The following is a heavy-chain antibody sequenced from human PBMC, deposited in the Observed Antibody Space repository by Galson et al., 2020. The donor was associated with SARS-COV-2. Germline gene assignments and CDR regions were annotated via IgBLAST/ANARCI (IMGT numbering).Heavy chain of an antibody. CDR1: RGTFRSYT. CDR2: IIPILGIA. V-gene: IGHV1-69*02. D-gene: IGHD3-22*01. Sequence: SVQVSCPASRGTFRSYTISWVRQAPGQGLEWMGRIIPILGIANYAQKFQGRVTITADKSTSTAYMELSSLRSEDTAVYYCARTSITMIVEICSLDYWGQGTLVTVSS. J-gene: IGHJ4*02. CDR3: ARTSITMIVEICSLDY.